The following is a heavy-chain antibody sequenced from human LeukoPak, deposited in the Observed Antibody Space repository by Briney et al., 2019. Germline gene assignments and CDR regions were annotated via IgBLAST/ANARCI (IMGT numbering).Heavy chain of an antibody. Sequence: GGSLRLSCAASGFTFSSYGMSWVRQAPGKGLEWASAISGSGGSTYYADSVKGRFTISRDNSKNTLYLQMNSLRAEDTAVYYCAKAGYSSSWVPRSAFDIWGQGTMVTVSS. V-gene: IGHV3-23*01. CDR3: AKAGYSSSWVPRSAFDI. D-gene: IGHD6-13*01. J-gene: IGHJ3*02. CDR1: GFTFSSYG. CDR2: ISGSGGST.